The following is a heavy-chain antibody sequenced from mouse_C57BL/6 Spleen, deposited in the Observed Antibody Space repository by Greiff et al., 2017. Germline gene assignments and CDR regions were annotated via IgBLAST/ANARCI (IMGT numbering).Heavy chain of an antibody. J-gene: IGHJ2*01. CDR1: GYAFSSSW. Sequence: VQLQQSGPELVKPGASVKISCKASGYAFSSSWMNWVKQRPGQGLEWIGDIYPGSGSTNYNEKFKSKATLTVDTSSSTDYMQLSSLTSEDSAVYYCARREGDWDEGDYWGQGTTLTVSS. V-gene: IGHV1-55*01. D-gene: IGHD4-1*01. CDR3: ARREGDWDEGDY. CDR2: IYPGSGST.